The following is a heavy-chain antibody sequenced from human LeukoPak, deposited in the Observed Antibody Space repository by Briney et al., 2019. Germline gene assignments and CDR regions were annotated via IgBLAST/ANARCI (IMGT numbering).Heavy chain of an antibody. CDR1: GYTFSSYD. D-gene: IGHD3-9*01. CDR2: ISAYNGNT. CDR3: ARDQAATNTQVRFCLD. V-gene: IGHV1-18*01. J-gene: IGHJ4*02. Sequence: ASVKVSCKASGYTFSSYDISWVRQAPGQGLEWMGWISAYNGNTNFAQKLQGRVTMTTDTSTSTAYMDLRSLRSDDTAVYYCARDQAATNTQVRFCLDWGQGTLVTVSS.